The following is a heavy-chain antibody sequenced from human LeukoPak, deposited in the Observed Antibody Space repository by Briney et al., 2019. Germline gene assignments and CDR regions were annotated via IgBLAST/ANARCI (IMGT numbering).Heavy chain of an antibody. Sequence: SETLSLTCTVSGGSISSYYWSWVRQPPGKGLEWIGSIYHSGSTYYNPSLESRVTISVDTSKNQFSLKLSSVTAADTAVYYCARNLPNSSGWYGGFDYWGQGTLVTVSS. CDR2: IYHSGST. CDR1: GGSISSYY. CDR3: ARNLPNSSGWYGGFDY. D-gene: IGHD6-19*01. V-gene: IGHV4-59*08. J-gene: IGHJ4*02.